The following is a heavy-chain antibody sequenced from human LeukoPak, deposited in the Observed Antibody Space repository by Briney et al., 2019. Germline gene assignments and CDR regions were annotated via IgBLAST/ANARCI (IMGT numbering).Heavy chain of an antibody. D-gene: IGHD3-10*01. CDR3: ARGYYGSGSYYMGNY. CDR1: GFTFSSYW. Sequence: PGGSLRLSCAASGFTFSSYWMSWVRQAPGKGLEWVANIKQDGSEKYYVDSVKGRFTISRDNAKNSLYLQMNSLRAEDTAVYYCARGYYGSGSYYMGNYWGQGTLVTVSS. V-gene: IGHV3-7*05. J-gene: IGHJ4*02. CDR2: IKQDGSEK.